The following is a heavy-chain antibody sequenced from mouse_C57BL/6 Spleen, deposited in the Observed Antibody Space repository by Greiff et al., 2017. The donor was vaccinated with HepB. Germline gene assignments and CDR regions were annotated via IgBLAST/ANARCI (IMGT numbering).Heavy chain of an antibody. CDR1: GYTFTSYW. CDR3: SLSTMVMRYYFDY. V-gene: IGHV1-69*01. Sequence: QVQLQQPGAELVMPGASVKLSCKASGYTFTSYWMHWVKQRPGQGLEWIGEIDPSDSYTNYNQKFKGKSTLTVDKSSSTAYMQLSSLTSEDSAVYYCSLSTMVMRYYFDYWGQGTTLTVSS. CDR2: IDPSDSYT. D-gene: IGHD2-2*01. J-gene: IGHJ2*01.